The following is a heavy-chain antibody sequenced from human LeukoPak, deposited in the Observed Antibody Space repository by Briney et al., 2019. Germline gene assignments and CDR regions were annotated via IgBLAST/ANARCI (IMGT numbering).Heavy chain of an antibody. CDR1: GYTFTSYD. J-gene: IGHJ5*02. D-gene: IGHD3-10*01. CDR3: ARRRITMVRGVPRRAYNWFDP. V-gene: IGHV1-8*01. Sequence: ASVKVSCKASGYTFTSYDTNWVRQATGQGLEWMGWMNPNSGDTGYAQKFQGRVTMTRNTSISTAYMELSSLRSEDTAVYYCARRRITMVRGVPRRAYNWFDPWGQGTLVTVSS. CDR2: MNPNSGDT.